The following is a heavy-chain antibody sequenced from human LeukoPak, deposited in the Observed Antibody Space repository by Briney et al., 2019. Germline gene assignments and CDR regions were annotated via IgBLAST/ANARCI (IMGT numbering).Heavy chain of an antibody. V-gene: IGHV4-34*01. CDR3: ARGGDSSGWEVDY. CDR2: INHSGST. J-gene: IGHJ4*02. D-gene: IGHD6-19*01. Sequence: PSETLSLTCAVYGGSFSGYYWSWIRQPPGKGLEWIGEINHSGSTNYNPSLKSRVTISVDTSKNQLSLKLSSVTAADTAVYYCARGGDSSGWEVDYWGQATLVTVSS. CDR1: GGSFSGYY.